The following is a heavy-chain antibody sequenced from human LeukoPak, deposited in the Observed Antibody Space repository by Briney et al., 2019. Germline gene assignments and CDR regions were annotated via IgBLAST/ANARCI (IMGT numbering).Heavy chain of an antibody. V-gene: IGHV3-48*02. J-gene: IGHJ4*02. CDR3: ARGASELRYYDYFKY. D-gene: IGHD3-9*01. CDR2: INSNSRTI. Sequence: PGGSLRLSCAASGVTFSSYMMNWVRQAPGKGLEWVSYINSNSRTIYYADSVKGRFTISRDNAKNSLYLQMNSLRDEDTAVYYCARGASELRYYDYFKYWGQGTLVTVSS. CDR1: GVTFSSYM.